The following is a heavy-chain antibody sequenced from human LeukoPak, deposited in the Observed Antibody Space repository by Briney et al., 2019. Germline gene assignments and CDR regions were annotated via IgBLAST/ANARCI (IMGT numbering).Heavy chain of an antibody. J-gene: IGHJ4*02. CDR2: IIPIFGTA. CDR3: ATVPYMVRGVSPPLDY. Sequence: GASVKVSCKASGGTFSSYAISWVRQAPGQGLEWMGGIIPIFGTANYAQKFQGRVTITADESTSTAYMELSSLRSEDTAVYYCATVPYMVRGVSPPLDYWGQGTLVTVSS. CDR1: GGTFSSYA. V-gene: IGHV1-69*13. D-gene: IGHD3-10*01.